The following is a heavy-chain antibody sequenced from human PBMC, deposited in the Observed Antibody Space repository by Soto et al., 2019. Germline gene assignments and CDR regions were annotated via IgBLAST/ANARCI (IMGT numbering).Heavy chain of an antibody. D-gene: IGHD3-22*01. V-gene: IGHV3-15*07. CDR1: GFTFSNAW. CDR2: IKSKTDGGTT. Sequence: EVQLVESGGGLVKPGGSLRLSCAASGFTFSNAWMNWVRQAPGKGLEWVGRIKSKTDGGTTDYAAPVKGRFTISRDDSKNTLYLQMNSLKTEDTAEYYCTTEFGGSGYPIGDYWGQGTLVTVSS. J-gene: IGHJ4*02. CDR3: TTEFGGSGYPIGDY.